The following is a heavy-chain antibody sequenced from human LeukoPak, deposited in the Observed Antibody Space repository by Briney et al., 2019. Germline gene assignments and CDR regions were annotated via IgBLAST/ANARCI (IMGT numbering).Heavy chain of an antibody. J-gene: IGHJ3*02. CDR2: ISSSSSYI. CDR3: ARESGGAFDI. Sequence: GGSLRLSCAASGFTFSSYSMNWVRQAPGKGLEWVSSISSSSSYIYYADSVKGRFTISRDNAKNSLYLQMNSLRAEDTAAYYCARESGGAFDIWGQGTMVTVSS. D-gene: IGHD3-16*01. CDR1: GFTFSSYS. V-gene: IGHV3-21*01.